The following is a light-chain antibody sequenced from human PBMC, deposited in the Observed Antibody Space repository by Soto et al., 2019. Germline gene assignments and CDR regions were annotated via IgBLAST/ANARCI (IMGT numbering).Light chain of an antibody. Sequence: QSVLTQPPSASGTPGQRVTISCSGSTSNIGTNTVKWYQQLPGTAPKLLIYSDNQRPSGVPDRLSGSKSGTSATLAIGGLQSEDEADYYCSTWDDRLSGWVFGGGTKLTVL. V-gene: IGLV1-44*01. CDR2: SDN. CDR3: STWDDRLSGWV. J-gene: IGLJ3*02. CDR1: TSNIGTNT.